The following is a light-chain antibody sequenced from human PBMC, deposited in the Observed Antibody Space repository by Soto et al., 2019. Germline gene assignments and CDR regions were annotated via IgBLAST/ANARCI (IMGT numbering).Light chain of an antibody. J-gene: IGKJ4*01. V-gene: IGKV3-20*01. CDR3: QQYGSSPLT. CDR1: QSVSSSY. CDR2: GAS. Sequence: EIKMTQFPAILSVSPGESATLSCRASQSVSSSYLAWYQQKPGQAPRLLIYGASSRATGIPDRFSGSGSGTDFTLTISRLEPEDFAVYYCQQYGSSPLTFGGGTKVDI.